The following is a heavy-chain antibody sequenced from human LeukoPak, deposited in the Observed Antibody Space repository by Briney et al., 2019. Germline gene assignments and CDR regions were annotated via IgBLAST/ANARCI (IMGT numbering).Heavy chain of an antibody. Sequence: PGGSLGLSCAASGFSFDDYAMHWVRQAPGKGLEWVSGISWNSGSIGYADSVKGRFTISRDNAKKSLYLQMNSLRAEDTALYYCAKGRNYAYYYYMDVWGKGTTVTVSS. D-gene: IGHD1-7*01. CDR1: GFSFDDYA. CDR3: AKGRNYAYYYYMDV. V-gene: IGHV3-9*01. J-gene: IGHJ6*03. CDR2: ISWNSGSI.